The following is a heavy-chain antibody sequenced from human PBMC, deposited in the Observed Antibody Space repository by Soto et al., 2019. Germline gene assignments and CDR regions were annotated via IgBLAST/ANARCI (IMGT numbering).Heavy chain of an antibody. CDR1: GYTFTGYY. J-gene: IGHJ5*02. Sequence: ASVKVSCKASGYTFTGYYMHWVRQAPGQGLEWMGWINPNSGGTNYAQKFQGWVTMTRDTSISTAYMELSRLRSDDTAVYYCARAQVIAAAGNWFDPCGQGTLVTVSS. V-gene: IGHV1-2*04. CDR3: ARAQVIAAAGNWFDP. D-gene: IGHD6-13*01. CDR2: INPNSGGT.